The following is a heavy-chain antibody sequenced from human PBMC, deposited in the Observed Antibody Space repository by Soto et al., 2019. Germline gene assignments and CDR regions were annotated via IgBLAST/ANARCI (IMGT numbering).Heavy chain of an antibody. J-gene: IGHJ6*02. Sequence: EVQLLESGGGLVQPGGSLRLSCAGSGLTFSSYAMRWVRQAPGKGLEWVSGISASGDDTYYADSVRGRFTVSRENSKDTLFLQMNSLRAEDTAIYYCAKVRGSIGYYYYGMDVWGQGTTVTVSS. CDR1: GLTFSSYA. CDR3: AKVRGSIGYYYYGMDV. D-gene: IGHD3-10*01. CDR2: ISASGDDT. V-gene: IGHV3-23*01.